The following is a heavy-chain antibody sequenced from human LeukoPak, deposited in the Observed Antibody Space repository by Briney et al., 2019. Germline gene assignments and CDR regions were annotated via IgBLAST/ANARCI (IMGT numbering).Heavy chain of an antibody. CDR1: GGSFSSYY. J-gene: IGHJ5*02. V-gene: IGHV4-59*01. Sequence: SETLSLTCTVSGGSFSSYYRSWIRQPPGKGLEWIGYIFYSGSTSYNPSLKSRVTISVHTSENQVPLKLSSVTAADTAVYYCARSRDSSGYRNNWFDPWGQGTLVTVSS. CDR3: ARSRDSSGYRNNWFDP. CDR2: IFYSGST. D-gene: IGHD3-22*01.